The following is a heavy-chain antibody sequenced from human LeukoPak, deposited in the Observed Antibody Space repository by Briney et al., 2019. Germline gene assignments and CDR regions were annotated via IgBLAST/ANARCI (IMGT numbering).Heavy chain of an antibody. J-gene: IGHJ4*02. V-gene: IGHV4-39*02. CDR3: ARDIPIGRTNFDY. CDR1: GGSTSSSNYY. CDR2: IYYSGST. D-gene: IGHD3-3*01. Sequence: SETLSLTCTVSGGSTSSSNYYWGWIRQPPGKGLEWIGSIYYSGSTYYNPSLKSRVTISVDTSKNQFSLKLSSVTAADTAVYYCARDIPIGRTNFDYWGQGTLVTVSS.